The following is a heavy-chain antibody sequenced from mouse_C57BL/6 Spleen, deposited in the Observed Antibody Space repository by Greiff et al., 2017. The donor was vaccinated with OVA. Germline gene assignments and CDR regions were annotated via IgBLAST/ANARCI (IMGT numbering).Heavy chain of an antibody. D-gene: IGHD1-1*01. CDR2: ISYDGSN. J-gene: IGHJ2*01. CDR1: GYSITSGYY. V-gene: IGHV3-6*01. CDR3: ARDPYYYGSSFFDY. Sequence: DVKLQESGPGLVKPSQSLSLTCSVTGYSITSGYYWNWIRQFPGNKLEWMGYISYDGSNNYNPSLKNRISITRDTSKNQFFLKLNAVTTEDTATYYCARDPYYYGSSFFDYWGQGTTLTVSS.